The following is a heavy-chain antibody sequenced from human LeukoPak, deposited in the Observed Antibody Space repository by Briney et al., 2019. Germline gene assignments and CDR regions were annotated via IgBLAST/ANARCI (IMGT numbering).Heavy chain of an antibody. D-gene: IGHD1-7*01. CDR3: ATAARYNWNFNWFDP. J-gene: IGHJ5*02. V-gene: IGHV1-2*02. CDR2: INPNSGGT. Sequence: GASVKVSCKASGYTFTGYYMHWVRQAPGQGLEWMGWINPNSGGTNYAQKFQGRVTMTRDTSINTAYMELSRLRSDDTAVYYCATAARYNWNFNWFDPWGQGTLVTVSS. CDR1: GYTFTGYY.